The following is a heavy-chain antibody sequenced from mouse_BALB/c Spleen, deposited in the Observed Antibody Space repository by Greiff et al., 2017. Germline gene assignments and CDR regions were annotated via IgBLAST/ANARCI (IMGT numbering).Heavy chain of an antibody. V-gene: IGHV1-14*01. Sequence: EVQLQQSGPELVKPGASVKMSCKASGYTFTSYVMHWVKQKPGQGLEWIGYINPYNDGTKYNEKFKGKATLTSDKSSSTAYMELSSLTSEDSAVYYCARGTTVVAPGDAMDYWGQGTSVTVSS. D-gene: IGHD1-1*01. J-gene: IGHJ4*01. CDR2: INPYNDGT. CDR3: ARGTTVVAPGDAMDY. CDR1: GYTFTSYV.